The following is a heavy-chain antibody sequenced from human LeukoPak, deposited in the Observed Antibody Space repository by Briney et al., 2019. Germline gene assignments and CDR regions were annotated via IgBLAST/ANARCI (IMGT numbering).Heavy chain of an antibody. Sequence: GGSLRLSCAASGFTFSSYSMNWVRQPPGKGLEWVSTISTSSSYIYYADSVEGRFTISRDNARNSLYLQMNGLRAEDTAVYYCAELGITMIGGVWGKGTTVTISS. CDR3: AELGITMIGGV. D-gene: IGHD3-10*02. CDR2: ISTSSSYI. J-gene: IGHJ6*04. V-gene: IGHV3-21*01. CDR1: GFTFSSYS.